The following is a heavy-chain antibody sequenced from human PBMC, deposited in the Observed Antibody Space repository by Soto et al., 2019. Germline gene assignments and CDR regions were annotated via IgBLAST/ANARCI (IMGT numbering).Heavy chain of an antibody. CDR1: GYTFIRNH. D-gene: IGHD6-13*01. CDR2: INPSGGST. J-gene: IGHJ5*02. CDR3: AREGSSWYDN. Sequence: QVQLVQSGAEVKKPGASVKVSCKASGYTFIRNHMHWVRQAPGQGLEWMGIINPSGGSTDYAQKFQGRVTITGDTSTTTVYMELNSLRSEDTAVYYCAREGSSWYDNWGQGTLVTVSS. V-gene: IGHV1-46*01.